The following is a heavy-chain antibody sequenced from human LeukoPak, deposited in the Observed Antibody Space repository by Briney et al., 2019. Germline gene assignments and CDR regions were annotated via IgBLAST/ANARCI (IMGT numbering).Heavy chain of an antibody. CDR3: ARQGDFWSGSLMDV. J-gene: IGHJ6*02. V-gene: IGHV4-4*07. D-gene: IGHD3-3*01. CDR2: IYTSGST. Sequence: SETLSLTCTVSGGSISSYYWSWNRQPAGKGLEWVGRIYTSGSTNYNPSLKSRVTMSVDTSKNQFSLKLSSVTAADTAVYYCARQGDFWSGSLMDVWGQGTTVTVSS. CDR1: GGSISSYY.